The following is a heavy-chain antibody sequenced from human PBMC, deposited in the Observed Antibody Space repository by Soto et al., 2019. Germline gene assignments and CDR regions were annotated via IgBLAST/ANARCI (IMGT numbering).Heavy chain of an antibody. V-gene: IGHV3-74*01. Sequence: GGSLRLSCTASGFTFSSTWMHWVRQAPGKGLVWVSRIDREQTTYYADSVKGRFTISRDNARNTLYLQMNSLRAEDTAVYYCARDFYFSIDSWGQGTLVTVSS. CDR3: ARDFYFSIDS. J-gene: IGHJ5*01. CDR1: GFTFSSTW. D-gene: IGHD3-10*01. CDR2: IDREQTT.